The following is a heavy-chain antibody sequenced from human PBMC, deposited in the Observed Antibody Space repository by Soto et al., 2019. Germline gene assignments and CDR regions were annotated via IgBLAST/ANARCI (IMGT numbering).Heavy chain of an antibody. CDR1: GGSIISSSYY. V-gene: IGHV4-39*02. CDR3: ARDHRSPSGGMDV. CDR2: IYYSGST. J-gene: IGHJ6*02. Sequence: WAPLSITCIVSGGSIISSSYYWVWILRPPGKGLEWIGNIYYSGSTYYNPSLKSRVTISVDTSKKQFSLKLSSVTAADTAVYYCARDHRSPSGGMDVWGQGTTVTVSS.